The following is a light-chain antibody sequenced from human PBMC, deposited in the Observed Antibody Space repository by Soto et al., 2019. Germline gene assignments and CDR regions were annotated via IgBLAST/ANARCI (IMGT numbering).Light chain of an antibody. CDR2: NAF. CDR3: SSYRGSDTVV. Sequence: QSALTQPASVSGSPGQSITISCTGTSSDVGGYNYVSWYQHHPGRAPKLMIYNAFDRPSGVSNRFSGSKSSNTASLTISGLQAEDEADYYCSSYRGSDTVVFGGGTKLTVL. CDR1: SSDVGGYNY. J-gene: IGLJ2*01. V-gene: IGLV2-14*03.